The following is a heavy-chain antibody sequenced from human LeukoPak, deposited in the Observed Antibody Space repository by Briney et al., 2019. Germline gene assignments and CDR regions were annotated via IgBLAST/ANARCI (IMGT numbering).Heavy chain of an antibody. CDR3: ARDENGDYVFDY. Sequence: GGSLRLSCAASGFTVSSNYMSWVRQAPGKGLEWVSVIYSGGSTYYADSVKGRFTISRDNSKNTLYLQMNSLRAEDTAVYYCARDENGDYVFDYWGKGTLVTVSS. V-gene: IGHV3-53*01. D-gene: IGHD4-17*01. CDR2: IYSGGST. CDR1: GFTVSSNY. J-gene: IGHJ4*02.